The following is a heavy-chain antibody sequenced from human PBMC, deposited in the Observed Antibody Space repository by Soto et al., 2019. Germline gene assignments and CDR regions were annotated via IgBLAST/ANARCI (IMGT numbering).Heavy chain of an antibody. V-gene: IGHV3-30*18. D-gene: IGHD5-18*01. CDR2: ISYDGSEK. CDR3: EKGSVDTAMGDYFDY. J-gene: IGHJ4*02. Sequence: GGSLRLSCAASGFTFNTYGMHWVRQAPGKGLEWVAVISYDGSEKYYVDSVKGRFTISKDNSKNTLYLQMNSLRAEDTAVYHCEKGSVDTAMGDYFDYWGQGTLVTVSS. CDR1: GFTFNTYG.